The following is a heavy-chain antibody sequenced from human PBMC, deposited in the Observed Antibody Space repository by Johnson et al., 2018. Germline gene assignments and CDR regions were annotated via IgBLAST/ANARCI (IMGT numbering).Heavy chain of an antibody. J-gene: IGHJ4*02. V-gene: IGHV3-33*01. CDR3: VRGRDRTSSYDH. CDR1: GSSFSDYG. Sequence: QLVESGGGVVQXGRSLRLSCAASGSSFSDYGMHWVRQAPGKGLEWVAFIWHAGSRKYYTDSVKGRFTISRDNSNNPLYLQMNSLRTGDTAMYYCVRGRDRTSSYDHWGQGTLVTVSS. D-gene: IGHD2-2*01. CDR2: IWHAGSRK.